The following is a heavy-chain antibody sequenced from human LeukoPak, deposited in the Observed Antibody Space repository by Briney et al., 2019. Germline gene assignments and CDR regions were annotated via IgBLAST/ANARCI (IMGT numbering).Heavy chain of an antibody. V-gene: IGHV4-34*01. CDR3: ARGFPPGSGSRGSHAFDV. CDR1: EMSFSAYY. Sequence: SETLSLTCAVSEMSFSAYYWNWIRQSPGKGLEWIGEINYGGSTRYTPSLEGRGTILIDTSKNQFSLKLTSVTAADTAVYYCARGFPPGSGSRGSHAFDVWGQGTMVTVSS. J-gene: IGHJ3*01. CDR2: INYGGST. D-gene: IGHD6-19*01.